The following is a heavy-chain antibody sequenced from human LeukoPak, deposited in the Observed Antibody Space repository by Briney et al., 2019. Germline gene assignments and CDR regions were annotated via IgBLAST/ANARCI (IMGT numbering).Heavy chain of an antibody. D-gene: IGHD5-24*01. CDR2: INHSGST. Sequence: PSETLSLTCAVYGGSFSGYYWSWIRQPPGKGLEWIGEINHSGSTNYNPSLKSRVTISVDTSKNQFSLKLCSVTAADTAVYYCARVVRRRDGYNYRYYYYMDVWGKGTTVTVSS. J-gene: IGHJ6*03. V-gene: IGHV4-34*01. CDR3: ARVVRRRDGYNYRYYYYMDV. CDR1: GGSFSGYY.